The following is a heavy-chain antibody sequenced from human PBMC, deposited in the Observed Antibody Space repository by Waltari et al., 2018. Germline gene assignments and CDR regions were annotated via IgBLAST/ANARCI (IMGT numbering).Heavy chain of an antibody. Sequence: QVQLQQWGAGLLKPSETLSLTCAVYGGSFSGYYWSWIRQPPGKGLEWIGEINHSGSTNYNPSLKSRVTISVDTSKNQFSLKLSSVTAADTAVYYCARGPRRCSGGSCHQLYMDVWGKGTTVTVSS. CDR2: INHSGST. V-gene: IGHV4-34*01. CDR1: GGSFSGYY. D-gene: IGHD2-15*01. J-gene: IGHJ6*03. CDR3: ARGPRRCSGGSCHQLYMDV.